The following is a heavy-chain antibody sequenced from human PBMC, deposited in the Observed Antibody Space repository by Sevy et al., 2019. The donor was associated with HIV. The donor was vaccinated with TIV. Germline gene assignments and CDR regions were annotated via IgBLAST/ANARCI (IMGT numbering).Heavy chain of an antibody. CDR3: ARALSPYCSSTSCYEPYGMDV. Sequence: ASVKVSCKASGYTFTGYYMHWVRQAPGQGLEWMGRINPNSGGTNYAQKFQGRVTMTRDTSISTAYMELSRLRSDDTAVYYCARALSPYCSSTSCYEPYGMDVWGQGTMVTISS. J-gene: IGHJ6*02. D-gene: IGHD2-2*01. CDR1: GYTFTGYY. V-gene: IGHV1-2*06. CDR2: INPNSGGT.